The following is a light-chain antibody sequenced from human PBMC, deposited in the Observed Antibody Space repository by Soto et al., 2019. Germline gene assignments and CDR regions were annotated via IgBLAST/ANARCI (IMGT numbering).Light chain of an antibody. J-gene: IGLJ1*01. CDR1: SSNIGAGYD. CDR2: GNS. Sequence: QSVLRQPPSVSGAPGQRVTISCTGSSSNIGAGYDVYWYQQLPGTAPKLLIYGNSNRPSGVPDRFSGSKSGTSASLAITGLQAEDEADYYCQSYDSSLSGYVFGTGTKLT. CDR3: QSYDSSLSGYV. V-gene: IGLV1-40*01.